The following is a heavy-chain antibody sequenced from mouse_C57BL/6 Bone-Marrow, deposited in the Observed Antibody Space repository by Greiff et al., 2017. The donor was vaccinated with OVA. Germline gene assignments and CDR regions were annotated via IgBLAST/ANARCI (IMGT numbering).Heavy chain of an antibody. Sequence: EVKLVESGGGLVQPGGSLSLSCAASGFTFTDYYMSWVRQPPGKALEWLGFIRNKANGYTTEYSASVKGRFTISRDNSQSILYLQMNALRAEDSATYYCARSLYSNYFYYAMDYWGQGTSVTVSS. CDR1: GFTFTDYY. V-gene: IGHV7-3*01. D-gene: IGHD2-5*01. CDR3: ARSLYSNYFYYAMDY. J-gene: IGHJ4*01. CDR2: IRNKANGYTT.